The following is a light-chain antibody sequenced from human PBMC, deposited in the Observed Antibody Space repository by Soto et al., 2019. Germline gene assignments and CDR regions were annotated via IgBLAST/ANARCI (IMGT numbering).Light chain of an antibody. CDR3: QQYNNWPPT. V-gene: IGKV3-15*01. Sequence: EIVMTQSPATLSVSPGERATLSCRASQSVSSNLAWYQQKPGQAPRLLIYGASTRATGIPARFSGSGSGTEFTLTISSPQSEDFAVYYCQQYNNWPPTFGQGTRLEMK. J-gene: IGKJ5*01. CDR2: GAS. CDR1: QSVSSN.